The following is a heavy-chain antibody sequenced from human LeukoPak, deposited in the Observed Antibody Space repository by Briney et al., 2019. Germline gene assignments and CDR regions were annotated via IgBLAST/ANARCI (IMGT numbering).Heavy chain of an antibody. CDR1: GFTFSSYA. D-gene: IGHD3-22*01. J-gene: IGHJ4*02. CDR2: ISSNGGST. Sequence: PGGSLRLSCAASGFTFSSYAMYWVRQAPGKGLEYVSAISSNGGSTYYANSVKGRFTISRDNSKNTLYLQMGSLRAEDMAVYYCARDRYDSSGSYYFDYWGQGTLVTVSS. V-gene: IGHV3-64*01. CDR3: ARDRYDSSGSYYFDY.